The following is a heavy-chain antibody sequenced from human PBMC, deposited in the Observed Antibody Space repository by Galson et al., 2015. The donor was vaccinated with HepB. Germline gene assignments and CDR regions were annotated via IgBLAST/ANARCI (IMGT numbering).Heavy chain of an antibody. V-gene: IGHV3-21*01. CDR2: INSDSTYM. J-gene: IGHJ4*02. CDR3: ARDPPLGTPFDF. CDR1: GFTFSNYN. Sequence: SLRLSCATSGFTFSNYNMIWVRQAPGKGLEWVSSINSDSTYMHYADSVKGRFSISRDNAKNSLYLQMNSLGTEDTAVYFCARDPPLGTPFDFWGQGTLLTVSS. D-gene: IGHD7-27*01.